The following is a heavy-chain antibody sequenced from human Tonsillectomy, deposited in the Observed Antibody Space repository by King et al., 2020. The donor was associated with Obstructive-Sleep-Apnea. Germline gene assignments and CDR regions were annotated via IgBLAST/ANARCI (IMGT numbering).Heavy chain of an antibody. D-gene: IGHD4-23*01. Sequence: VQLVESGGGLVQPGGSLRLSCAASGFTFSSYAMSWVRQAPGKGLAWVSAISGSGDSTYNADSVKGRFTISRDNSKNTLYLQMNSLRAEDTAVYYCAEADYGGKSLDYWAREPWSPSPQ. J-gene: IGHJ4*02. CDR3: AEADYGGKSLDY. V-gene: IGHV3-23*04. CDR2: ISGSGDST. CDR1: GFTFSSYA.